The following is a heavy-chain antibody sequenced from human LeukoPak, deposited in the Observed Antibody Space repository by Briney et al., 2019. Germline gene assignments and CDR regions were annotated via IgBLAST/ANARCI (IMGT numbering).Heavy chain of an antibody. D-gene: IGHD5-18*01. V-gene: IGHV4-31*03. CDR1: GGSISSGGYY. CDR3: ARRLWSRGLFDY. Sequence: QTLSLTCTVSGGSISSGGYYWSWIRQHPGTGLEWIGYIYYSGSTYYNPSLKSRVTISVDTSKSQFSLKLSSVTAADTAVYYCARRLWSRGLFDYWGQGTLVTVSS. CDR2: IYYSGST. J-gene: IGHJ4*02.